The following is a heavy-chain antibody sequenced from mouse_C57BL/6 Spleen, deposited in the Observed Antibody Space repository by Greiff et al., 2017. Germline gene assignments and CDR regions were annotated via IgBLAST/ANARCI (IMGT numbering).Heavy chain of an antibody. D-gene: IGHD1-1*01. V-gene: IGHV1-18*01. J-gene: IGHJ1*03. CDR1: GYTFTDYN. CDR3: AREPYGSSYGYFDV. Sequence: EVQLQQSGPELVKPGASVKIPCKASGYTFTDYNMDWVKQSHGKSLEWIGDINPNNGGTIYNQKFKGKATLTVDKSSSTAYMELRSLTSEDTAVYYCAREPYGSSYGYFDVWGTGTTVTVSS. CDR2: INPNNGGT.